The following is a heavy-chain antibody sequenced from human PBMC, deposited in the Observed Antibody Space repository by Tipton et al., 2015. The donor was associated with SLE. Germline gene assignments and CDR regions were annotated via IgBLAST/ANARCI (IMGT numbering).Heavy chain of an antibody. D-gene: IGHD4-23*01. J-gene: IGHJ4*02. CDR3: ARETDANRWSPSLGF. CDR2: ITASGSFE. Sequence: SLRLSCVTSGFTFSNYYMTWIRQAPGKGLEWVSYITASGSFENYADSVRGRFTISRDNAENSLYLQMNSLRADDTAVYYCARETDANRWSPSLGFWGQGILVTVSS. CDR1: GFTFSNYY. V-gene: IGHV3-11*05.